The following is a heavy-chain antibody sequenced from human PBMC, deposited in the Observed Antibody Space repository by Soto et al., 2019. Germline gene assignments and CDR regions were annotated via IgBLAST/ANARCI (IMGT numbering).Heavy chain of an antibody. D-gene: IGHD3-10*01. J-gene: IGHJ4*02. Sequence: SETLSLTCSVSGGSINSYWWSWIRQPAGKGLEWIGRVYSSGTTDYNPSLNSRATLSVETSKNQFSLKLSSVTAADTAVYYCARDIGSYAYGEGYWGQGIQVTVSS. V-gene: IGHV4-4*07. CDR3: ARDIGSYAYGEGY. CDR1: GGSINSYW. CDR2: VYSSGTT.